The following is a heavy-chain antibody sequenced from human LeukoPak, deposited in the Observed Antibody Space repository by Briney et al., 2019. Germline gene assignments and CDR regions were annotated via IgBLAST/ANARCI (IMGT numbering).Heavy chain of an antibody. CDR2: VDPEDGET. CDR1: GYTFTDYY. V-gene: IGHV1-69-2*01. D-gene: IGHD6-6*01. CDR3: ATVIAARHFDY. J-gene: IGHJ4*02. Sequence: ASVKVSCKVSGYTFTDYYMHWVQQALGKGLEWMGLVDPEDGETIYAEKFQGRVTITADTSTDTAYMELSSLRSEDTAVYYCATVIAARHFDYWGQRTLVTVSS.